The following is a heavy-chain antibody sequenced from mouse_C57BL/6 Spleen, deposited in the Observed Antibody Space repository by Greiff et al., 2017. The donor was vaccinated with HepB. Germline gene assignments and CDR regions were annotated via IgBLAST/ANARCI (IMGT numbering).Heavy chain of an antibody. D-gene: IGHD2-12*01. CDR1: GYAFSSSW. CDR2: IYPGDGDT. J-gene: IGHJ3*01. CDR3: ARDYTWFAY. Sequence: QVQLQQSGPELVKPGASVKISCTASGYAFSSSWMNWVKQRPGKGLEWIGRIYPGDGDTNYNGKFKGKATLAADKSSSTAYMQLSSLTSEDSAVYFCARDYTWFAYWGQGTLVTVSA. V-gene: IGHV1-82*01.